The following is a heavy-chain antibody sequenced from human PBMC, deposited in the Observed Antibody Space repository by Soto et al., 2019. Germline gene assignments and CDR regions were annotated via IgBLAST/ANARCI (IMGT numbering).Heavy chain of an antibody. Sequence: GGSLRLSCAASGFTFSSYSMNWVRQAPGKGLEWVSSISSSSSYIYYADSVKGRFTISRDNAKNSLYLQMNSLRAEDTAVYYCARDHENCTSNSCYLDYWGQGTLVTVSS. D-gene: IGHD2-2*01. CDR2: ISSSSSYI. V-gene: IGHV3-21*01. CDR1: GFTFSSYS. CDR3: ARDHENCTSNSCYLDY. J-gene: IGHJ4*02.